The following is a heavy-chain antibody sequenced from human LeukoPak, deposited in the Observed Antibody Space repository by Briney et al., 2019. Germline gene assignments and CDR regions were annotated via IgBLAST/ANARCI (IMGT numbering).Heavy chain of an antibody. V-gene: IGHV1-2*02. CDR1: GYTFTSYY. CDR2: INPNSGGT. CDR3: ARGVVVAGNDY. D-gene: IGHD6-19*01. J-gene: IGHJ4*02. Sequence: ASVKVSCKASGYTFTSYYMHWIRQAPGQGLEWMGWINPNSGGTNYAQKFQGRVTLTRDTSISTAYMELNSLRSDDTAVYYCARGVVVAGNDYWGQGTLVTVSS.